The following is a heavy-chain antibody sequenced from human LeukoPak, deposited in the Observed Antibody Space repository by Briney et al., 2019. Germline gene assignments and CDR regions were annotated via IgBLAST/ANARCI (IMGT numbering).Heavy chain of an antibody. Sequence: GGSLRLSCAASGFTFSSYAMSWVRQAPGKGLEWVSVISGSGGSTYYADSVKGRFTISRDNSKNTLYLQMYSLRAEDTAVYYCAKGLWELLYDYWGQGTLVTVSS. V-gene: IGHV3-23*01. CDR1: GFTFSSYA. CDR2: ISGSGGST. D-gene: IGHD1-26*01. J-gene: IGHJ4*02. CDR3: AKGLWELLYDY.